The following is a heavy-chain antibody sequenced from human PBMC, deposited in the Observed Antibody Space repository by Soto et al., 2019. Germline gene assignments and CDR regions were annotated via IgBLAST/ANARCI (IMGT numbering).Heavy chain of an antibody. V-gene: IGHV3-30*18. Sequence: QVQLVESGGGVVQPGRSLRLSCAASGFTFSSYGMHWVRQAPGKGLEWVAVISYDGSNKYYADSVKGRFTISRDNSKNTLYLQMNSLRAEYTAVYYCAKDYDGDYPPHYYYYYGMDVWGKGTTVTVSS. J-gene: IGHJ6*04. CDR3: AKDYDGDYPPHYYYYYGMDV. CDR1: GFTFSSYG. CDR2: ISYDGSNK. D-gene: IGHD4-17*01.